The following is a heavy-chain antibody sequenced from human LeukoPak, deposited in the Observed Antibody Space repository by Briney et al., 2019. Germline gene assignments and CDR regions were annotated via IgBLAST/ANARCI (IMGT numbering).Heavy chain of an antibody. D-gene: IGHD3-16*01. CDR2: IYSDGST. V-gene: IGHV3-53*01. Sequence: GGSLRLSCAASGFTISSNYMTWVRQAPGQGLEWVSVIYSDGSTFYADSVKGRFTISRDSSKNTLYLQMNSLRAEDTAVYYCARDHRIGGSWGQGTLVTVSS. CDR1: GFTISSNY. J-gene: IGHJ4*02. CDR3: ARDHRIGGS.